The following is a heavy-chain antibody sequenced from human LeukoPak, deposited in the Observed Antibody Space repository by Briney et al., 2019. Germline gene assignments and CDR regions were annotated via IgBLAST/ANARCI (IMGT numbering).Heavy chain of an antibody. CDR2: INHSGST. Sequence: SETLSLTCAVYGGSFSGYHWSWIRQPPGKGLEWIGEINHSGSTNYNPSLKSRVTISVDTSKNQFSLKLSSVTAADTAVYYCARGSVTMVRGVILYRINWFDPWGQGTLVTVSS. D-gene: IGHD3-10*01. J-gene: IGHJ5*02. V-gene: IGHV4-34*01. CDR1: GGSFSGYH. CDR3: ARGSVTMVRGVILYRINWFDP.